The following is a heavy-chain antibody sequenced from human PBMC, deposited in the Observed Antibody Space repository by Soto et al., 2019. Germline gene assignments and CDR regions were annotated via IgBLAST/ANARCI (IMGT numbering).Heavy chain of an antibody. J-gene: IGHJ3*02. Sequence: QVQLVQSGAEVKKPGTSVKVSCKASGYIFSNYYMHWVRQAPGQGLECMGVFNPSGDATHYAQSFQGRVSVTRDTSTSTVYMELSTLTSEDTAVYYCARRGMSKIGFDTWGQGTMVTVSS. CDR1: GYIFSNYY. CDR3: ARRGMSKIGFDT. D-gene: IGHD3-10*01. V-gene: IGHV1-46*01. CDR2: FNPSGDAT.